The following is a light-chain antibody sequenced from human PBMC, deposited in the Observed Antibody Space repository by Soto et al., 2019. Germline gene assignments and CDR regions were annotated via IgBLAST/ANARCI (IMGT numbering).Light chain of an antibody. CDR1: QSISQW. J-gene: IGKJ1*01. Sequence: DIQMTQSPSTLSASVGDRVTITCRASQSISQWLAWYQQKPGKAPKLLIYKASSLESGVPSRFSGSGSGTEFTLTTSSLQPDDFATYYCQQYDTYWTFGQGTRVEI. V-gene: IGKV1-5*03. CDR2: KAS. CDR3: QQYDTYWT.